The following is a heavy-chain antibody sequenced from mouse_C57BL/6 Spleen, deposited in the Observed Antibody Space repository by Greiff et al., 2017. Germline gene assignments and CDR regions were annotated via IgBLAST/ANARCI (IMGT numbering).Heavy chain of an antibody. CDR1: GYTFTSYW. CDR2: IDPNRGGT. CDR3: ARQGTTVVATDYYAMDY. D-gene: IGHD1-1*01. J-gene: IGHJ4*01. V-gene: IGHV1-72*01. Sequence: LQQPGAELVKPGASVKLSCKASGYTFTSYWMHWVKQRPGRGLEWIGRIDPNRGGTKYNEKFKSKATLTVDKPSSTAYMQLSSLTSEDSAVYYCARQGTTVVATDYYAMDYWGQGTSVTVSS.